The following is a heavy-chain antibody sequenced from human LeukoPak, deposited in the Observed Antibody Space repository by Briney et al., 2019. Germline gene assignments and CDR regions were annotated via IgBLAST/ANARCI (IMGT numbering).Heavy chain of an antibody. CDR1: GYTFTSNY. Sequence: ASVKVSCKASGYTFTSNYIHWVRQAPGQRLEWMGWINAGNGNTKYSQNFQGRVAITRDTSASTAYMELSSLRSEDTAIYYCATLLGVRGVIRYYFDYWGQGTLVTVSS. V-gene: IGHV1-3*01. D-gene: IGHD3-10*01. CDR3: ATLLGVRGVIRYYFDY. CDR2: INAGNGNT. J-gene: IGHJ4*02.